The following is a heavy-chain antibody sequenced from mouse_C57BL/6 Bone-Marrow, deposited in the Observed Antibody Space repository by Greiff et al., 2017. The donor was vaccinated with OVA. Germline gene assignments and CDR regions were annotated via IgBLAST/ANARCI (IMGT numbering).Heavy chain of an antibody. Sequence: VQLQQSGSELRSPGSSVKLSCKDFDSEVFPIAYMSWVRQKPGHGFEWIGGILPSIGRTIYGEKFEDKATLDADTLSNTAYLELNSLTSEDSAIYYCARRGYYYGSSYDWYFDVWGTGTTVTVSS. D-gene: IGHD1-1*01. CDR3: ARRGYYYGSSYDWYFDV. CDR1: DSEVFPIAY. J-gene: IGHJ1*03. V-gene: IGHV15-2*01. CDR2: ILPSIGRT.